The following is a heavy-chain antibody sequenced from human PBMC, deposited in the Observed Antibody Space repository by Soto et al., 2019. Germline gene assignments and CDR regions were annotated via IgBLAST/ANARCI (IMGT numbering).Heavy chain of an antibody. CDR2: ISGRGGNT. CDR3: ATEGGSYRGGSFDY. V-gene: IGHV3-23*01. Sequence: EVQLLESGGGLVQPGGSLRLSCAASGFTISSYAMSWVRQAPGKGLEWVSAISGRGGNTYYADSVKGRFTISRDNSKNTLYLQMNSLRAEDTAVYYCATEGGSYRGGSFDYWGQGTLVTVSS. D-gene: IGHD3-16*02. CDR1: GFTISSYA. J-gene: IGHJ4*02.